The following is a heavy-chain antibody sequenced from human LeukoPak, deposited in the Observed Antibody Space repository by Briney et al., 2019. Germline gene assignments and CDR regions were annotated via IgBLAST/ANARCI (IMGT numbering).Heavy chain of an antibody. D-gene: IGHD3-10*01. V-gene: IGHV3-48*01. J-gene: IGHJ4*02. CDR2: IRRSSSTI. CDR3: ARDSGYYGSGSYYWLDY. Sequence: PGGSLRLSCAASGFSFSGYSMNWVRQAPGKGLEWVSYIRRSSSTIYYADSVKGRFTISRDNAKNSLYLQMNSLRAEDTAVYYCARDSGYYGSGSYYWLDYWGQGILVTVSS. CDR1: GFSFSGYS.